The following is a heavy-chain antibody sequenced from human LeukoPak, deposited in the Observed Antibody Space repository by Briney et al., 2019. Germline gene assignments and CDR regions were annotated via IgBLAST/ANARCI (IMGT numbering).Heavy chain of an antibody. CDR3: ARGSSGRQQLRDY. CDR1: GFTFSSYS. V-gene: IGHV3-48*01. J-gene: IGHJ4*02. Sequence: GGSLRLSCAASGFTFSSYSMNWVRQAPGKGLEWVSYISSSSSTIYYADSVKGRFTISRDNAKNSLYLQMNGLRAEDTAVYYCARGSSGRQQLRDYWGQGTLVTVSS. CDR2: ISSSSSTI. D-gene: IGHD6-13*01.